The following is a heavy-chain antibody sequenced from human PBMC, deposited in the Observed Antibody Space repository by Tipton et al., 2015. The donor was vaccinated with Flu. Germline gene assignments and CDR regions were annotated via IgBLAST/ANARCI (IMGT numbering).Heavy chain of an antibody. Sequence: SLRLFCAASGFTFDDYAMHWVRQAPGKGLEWVSLISWDGGSTYYADSVKGRFTISRDNSKNSLYLQMNSLRAEDTALYYCAKGYGSGSYYSDWGQGTLVTVSS. CDR2: ISWDGGST. CDR1: GFTFDDYA. V-gene: IGHV3-43D*03. CDR3: AKGYGSGSYYSD. J-gene: IGHJ4*02. D-gene: IGHD3-10*01.